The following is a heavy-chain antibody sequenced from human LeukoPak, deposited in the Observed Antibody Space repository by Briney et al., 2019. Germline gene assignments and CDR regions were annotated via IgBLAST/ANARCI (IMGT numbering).Heavy chain of an antibody. V-gene: IGHV4-31*01. CDR1: GGSISSGGYY. D-gene: IGHD3-22*01. CDR3: ARDRHYYDSSGQNYFDY. J-gene: IGHJ4*02. CDR2: IYYSGST. Sequence: PSETLSLTCTVSGGSISSGGYYWSWIRQHPGKGLEWIGYIYYSGSTYYNPSLKSQVTISVDTSKNQFSLKLSSVTAADTAVYYCARDRHYYDSSGQNYFDYWGQGTLVTVSS.